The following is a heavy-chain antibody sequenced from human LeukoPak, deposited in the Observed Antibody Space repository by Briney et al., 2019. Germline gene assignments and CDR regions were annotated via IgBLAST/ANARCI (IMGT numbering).Heavy chain of an antibody. CDR3: AKDGYCSGGSCYSETDY. CDR1: GSTFRFYG. Sequence: GGSLRLSCAAAGSTFRFYGMHWVRQAPGKGLEWVAVISYDGSNKYYADSVKGRFTISRDNSKNTLYLQMNSLRAEDTAVYYCAKDGYCSGGSCYSETDYWGQGTLVTVSS. V-gene: IGHV3-30*18. CDR2: ISYDGSNK. J-gene: IGHJ4*02. D-gene: IGHD2-15*01.